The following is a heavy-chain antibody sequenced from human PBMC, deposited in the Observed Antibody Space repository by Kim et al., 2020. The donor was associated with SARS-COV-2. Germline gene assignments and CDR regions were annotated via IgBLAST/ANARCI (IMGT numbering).Heavy chain of an antibody. Sequence: ASVKVSCKASGYTFTNHAINWVRQAPGRGLEWMGWINTDTGSPTYAPDFTGRFVFSWDTSVSTAYLQIRSLEAEDTALYYCARVVWGGSGYMDSWGQGTL. D-gene: IGHD3-16*01. CDR3: ARVVWGGSGYMDS. V-gene: IGHV7-4-1*02. CDR1: GYTFTNHA. J-gene: IGHJ4*02. CDR2: INTDTGSP.